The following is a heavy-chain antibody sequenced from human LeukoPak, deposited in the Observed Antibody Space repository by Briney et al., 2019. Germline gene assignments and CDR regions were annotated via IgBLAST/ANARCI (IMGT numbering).Heavy chain of an antibody. CDR3: ARSVGSYYGDL. V-gene: IGHV3-33*01. J-gene: IGHJ5*02. CDR1: GFTFSSYG. Sequence: PGGSLRLSCAASGFTFSSYGMHWVRQAPGKGLEWVAVIWYDGSNKYYADSVKGRFTISRDNSKNTLYLQMNSLRAEDTAVYYCARSVGSYYGDLWGQGTLVTVSS. D-gene: IGHD3-22*01. CDR2: IWYDGSNK.